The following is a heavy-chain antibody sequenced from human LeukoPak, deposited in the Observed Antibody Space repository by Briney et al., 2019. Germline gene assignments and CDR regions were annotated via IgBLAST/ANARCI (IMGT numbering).Heavy chain of an antibody. D-gene: IGHD4-11*01. CDR2: AYHSGST. J-gene: IGHJ5*02. V-gene: IGHV4-59*01. CDR3: ARAPYSSYWFDP. CDR1: GGSINSYY. Sequence: SETLSLTCTVSGGSINSYYWSWIRQPPGKGLEWIGYAYHSGSTNYNPSLKSRVTISVDTSKNQFSLKLTFVTAADMAVYYCARAPYSSYWFDPWGQGTLVTVSS.